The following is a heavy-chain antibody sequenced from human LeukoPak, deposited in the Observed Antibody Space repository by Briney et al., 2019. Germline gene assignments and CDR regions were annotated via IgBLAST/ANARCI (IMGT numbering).Heavy chain of an antibody. J-gene: IGHJ4*02. V-gene: IGHV1-46*01. CDR2: INPRGGST. Sequence: ASVKVSCTASGYTFINYFMHWVRQAPGQGLEWMGIINPRGGSTTYAQKFQGRVTMTRDTSTTTVYMELSSLRSEDTAVYYCAVRDSSGYYYDYWGQGTLVTVSS. CDR3: AVRDSSGYYYDY. CDR1: GYTFINYF. D-gene: IGHD3-22*01.